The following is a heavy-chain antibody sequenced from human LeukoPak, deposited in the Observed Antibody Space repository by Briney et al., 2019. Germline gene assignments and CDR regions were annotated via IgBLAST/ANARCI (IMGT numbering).Heavy chain of an antibody. CDR2: IYCSGST. CDR3: ARKTRGYYFDY. J-gene: IGHJ4*02. Sequence: PSETLSLTCTVSGGSISSGDYYWSWIRQPPGKGLEWIGYIYCSGSTYYNPSLKSRVTISVDTSKNQFSLKLSSVTAADTAVYYCARKTRGYYFDYWGQGTLVTVSS. V-gene: IGHV4-30-4*01. CDR1: GGSISSGDYY.